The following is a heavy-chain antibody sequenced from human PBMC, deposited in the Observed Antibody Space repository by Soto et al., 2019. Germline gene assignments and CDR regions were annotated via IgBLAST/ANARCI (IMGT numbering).Heavy chain of an antibody. CDR1: GGSISSTNL. V-gene: IGHV4-4*02. Sequence: PSETLSLTCAVSGGSISSTNLWIWVRQPPGKGLEWIGEIYHSGSTNYNPSLRSRVTISVDTSKNQFSLKLSSVTAADTAVYYCARDRPGRYCSSTSCWRDYYYYGMDVWGQGTTVTVSS. D-gene: IGHD2-2*01. CDR3: ARDRPGRYCSSTSCWRDYYYYGMDV. J-gene: IGHJ6*02. CDR2: IYHSGST.